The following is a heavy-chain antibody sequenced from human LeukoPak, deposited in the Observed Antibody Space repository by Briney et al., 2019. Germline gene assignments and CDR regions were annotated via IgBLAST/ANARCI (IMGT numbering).Heavy chain of an antibody. CDR3: AKDALLWFGELLFSFDP. Sequence: ASVKVSCKASGYTFTSYGISWVRQAPGQGLEWMGWISAYNGNTNYAQKLQGRVTMTTDTSTSTAYMELRSLRSDDTAVYYCAKDALLWFGELLFSFDPWGQGTLVTVSS. J-gene: IGHJ5*02. CDR1: GYTFTSYG. V-gene: IGHV1-18*01. CDR2: ISAYNGNT. D-gene: IGHD3-10*01.